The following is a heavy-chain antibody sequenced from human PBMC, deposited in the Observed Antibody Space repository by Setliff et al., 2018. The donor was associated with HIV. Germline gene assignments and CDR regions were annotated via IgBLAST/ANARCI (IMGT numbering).Heavy chain of an antibody. Sequence: SVKVSCKASGGIFSSYRISWVRQAPGQGLEYMGGVIPGLGTAYYAQRFQGRVTITADESTSTVYLDLSSLRSEDTAMYYCARDAGYSGYYLVYWGQGTLVTVSS. CDR1: GGIFSSYR. CDR2: VIPGLGTA. V-gene: IGHV1-69*13. CDR3: ARDAGYSGYYLVY. D-gene: IGHD5-12*01. J-gene: IGHJ4*02.